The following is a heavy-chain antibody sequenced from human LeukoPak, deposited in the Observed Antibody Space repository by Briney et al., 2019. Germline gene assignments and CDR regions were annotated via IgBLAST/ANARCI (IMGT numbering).Heavy chain of an antibody. D-gene: IGHD3-10*01. V-gene: IGHV4-34*01. CDR2: INHSGST. Sequence: SETLSLTCAVYGGSFSGYYWSWIRQPPGKGLEWIGEINHSGSTNYNPSLKSRVTISVDTSKNQFSLKLSSVTAADTAVYYCARGHFGGGYYPYYMDVWGKGTTVTVSS. CDR1: GGSFSGYY. CDR3: ARGHFGGGYYPYYMDV. J-gene: IGHJ6*03.